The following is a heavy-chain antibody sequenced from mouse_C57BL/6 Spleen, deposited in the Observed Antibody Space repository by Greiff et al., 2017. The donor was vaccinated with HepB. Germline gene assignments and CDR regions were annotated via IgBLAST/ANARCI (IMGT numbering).Heavy chain of an antibody. CDR1: GYTFTDYE. V-gene: IGHV1-15*01. J-gene: IGHJ3*01. CDR2: IDPETGGT. D-gene: IGHD1-1*01. Sequence: QVQLQQSGAELVRPGASVTLSCKASGYTFTDYEMHWVKQTPVHGLEWIGAIDPETGGTAYNQKFKGKAILTADKSSSTAYMELLSLTSEDSAVYYCLYCSGSSYPFAYWGQGTLVTVSA. CDR3: LYCSGSSYPFAY.